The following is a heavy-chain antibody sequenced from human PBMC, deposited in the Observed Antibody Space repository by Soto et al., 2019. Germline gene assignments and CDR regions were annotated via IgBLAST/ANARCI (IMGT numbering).Heavy chain of an antibody. Sequence: QVTLKESGPVLVKPTETLTLTCTVSGFSLSNARMGVSWIRQPPGKALEWLAHIFSNDEKSYSTSLKSRLTISKDTSKSQVVLTMTNMDPVDTATYYCARIKGYDFWSGYYPDYYYGMDVWGQGTTVTVSS. D-gene: IGHD3-3*01. CDR1: GFSLSNARMG. V-gene: IGHV2-26*01. J-gene: IGHJ6*02. CDR2: IFSNDEK. CDR3: ARIKGYDFWSGYYPDYYYGMDV.